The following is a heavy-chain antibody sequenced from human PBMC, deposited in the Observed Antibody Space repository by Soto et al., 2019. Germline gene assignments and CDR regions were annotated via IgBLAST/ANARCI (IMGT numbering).Heavy chain of an antibody. Sequence: QVQLQESGPGLVKPSETLSLTCTVSGDSLTNYYCSWFRQPPGKGLEWIGYIMYSGYSAYNLSLKRRVTISMDTATTQFSLMLESVTATDTAVYYCARHGFGPLHGLVDVWGQGTTVIVSS. CDR2: IMYSGYS. J-gene: IGHJ6*02. CDR3: ARHGFGPLHGLVDV. CDR1: GDSLTNYY. D-gene: IGHD3-10*01. V-gene: IGHV4-59*08.